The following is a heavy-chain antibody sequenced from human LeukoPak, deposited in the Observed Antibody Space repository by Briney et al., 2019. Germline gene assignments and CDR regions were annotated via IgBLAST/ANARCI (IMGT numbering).Heavy chain of an antibody. D-gene: IGHD2-21*01. CDR3: ARGPTRFHFVH. Sequence: SETLSLTCTVSGGSTTNYYWSWIRQPPGKGLEWIGYIYYSGNTNCNPSLKSRVTISVDTSNNQFSLNLSSGPAADTAVYYWARGPTRFHFVHWGQGTLVPVSS. V-gene: IGHV4-59*01. CDR2: IYYSGNT. J-gene: IGHJ4*02. CDR1: GGSTTNYY.